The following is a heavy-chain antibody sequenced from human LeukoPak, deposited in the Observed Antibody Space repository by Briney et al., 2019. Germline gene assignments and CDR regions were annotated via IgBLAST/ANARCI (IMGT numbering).Heavy chain of an antibody. CDR2: TSGSGGST. CDR3: AKDMITFGGVISPYFDY. Sequence: GGSLRLSCAASGFTFSSYAMSWVRQAPGKGLEWVSATSGSGGSTYYADSVKGRFTISRDNSKNTLYLQMNSLRAEDTALYYCAKDMITFGGVISPYFDYWGQGTLVTVSS. D-gene: IGHD3-16*01. V-gene: IGHV3-23*01. CDR1: GFTFSSYA. J-gene: IGHJ4*02.